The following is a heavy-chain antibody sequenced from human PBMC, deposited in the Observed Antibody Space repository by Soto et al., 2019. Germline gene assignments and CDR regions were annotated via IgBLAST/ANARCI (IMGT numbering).Heavy chain of an antibody. CDR2: IVRLFGTA. V-gene: IGHV1-69*01. Sequence: QVQLVQSGAEVKKPGSSVKVSCKASGGTLNNFAVSWVRQAPGQGLEWMGGIVRLFGTANYAQKFQVRINITSAESTRTAYMELRKLRSEDTAIYYCAISGNSRVYFDLWGRGTLVTVSS. CDR1: GGTLNNFA. D-gene: IGHD1-26*01. J-gene: IGHJ2*01. CDR3: AISGNSRVYFDL.